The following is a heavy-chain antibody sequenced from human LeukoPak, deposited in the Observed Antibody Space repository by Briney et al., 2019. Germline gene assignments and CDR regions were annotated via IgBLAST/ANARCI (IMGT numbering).Heavy chain of an antibody. D-gene: IGHD1-1*01. CDR3: ARDLSGHWTYDY. Sequence: GRSLRLSCAASGFTFRNYYTHWVRQAPGKGLEWVAVISLDGNNEYYADSVKGRFSLSRDNSMNTLYLQLNSLRTGDTAMYCCARDLSGHWTYDYWGQGTLVTVSS. CDR2: ISLDGNNE. V-gene: IGHV3-30-3*01. J-gene: IGHJ4*01. CDR1: GFTFRNYY.